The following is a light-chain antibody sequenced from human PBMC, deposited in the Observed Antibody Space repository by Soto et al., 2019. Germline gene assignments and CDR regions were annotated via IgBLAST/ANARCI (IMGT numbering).Light chain of an antibody. V-gene: IGLV1-44*01. J-gene: IGLJ2*01. CDR3: AAWDDSLNGRVV. CDR1: SSSIGSNT. Sequence: QSVLTQPPSASGTPGQRVTISCSGSSSSIGSNTVNWYQQLPGTAPKLLIYYNNLRPSGVPDRFSGSKSGTSASLAISGLQSEDEADYYCAAWDDSLNGRVVFGGGTKLTVL. CDR2: YNN.